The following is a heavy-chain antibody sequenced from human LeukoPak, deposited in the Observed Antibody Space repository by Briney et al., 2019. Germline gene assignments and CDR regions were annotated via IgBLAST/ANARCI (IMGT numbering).Heavy chain of an antibody. CDR2: IYYSGST. CDR1: GGSISSYY. D-gene: IGHD3-10*01. V-gene: IGHV4-59*08. Sequence: SETLSLPCTVSGGSISSYYWSWIRQPPGKGLEWIGYIYYSGSTNYNPSLKSRVTISVDTSKNQFSLKLSSVTAADTAVYYCASGDLNYYGSGSYLYYRGQGTLVTVSS. J-gene: IGHJ4*02. CDR3: ASGDLNYYGSGSYLYY.